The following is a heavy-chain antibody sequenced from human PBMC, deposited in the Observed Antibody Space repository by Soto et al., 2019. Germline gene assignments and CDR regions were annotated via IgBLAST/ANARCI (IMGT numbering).Heavy chain of an antibody. V-gene: IGHV4-59*01. CDR3: ARDYGWLGYYYGMDV. CDR1: GGSISSYY. CDR2: TYYSGST. J-gene: IGHJ6*02. Sequence: SETLSLTCTVSGGSISSYYWSWIRQPPGKGLEWIGYTYYSGSTNYNPSLKSRVTISVDTSKNQFSLKLSSVTAADTAVYYCARDYGWLGYYYGMDVWGQGTTVTVSS. D-gene: IGHD3-22*01.